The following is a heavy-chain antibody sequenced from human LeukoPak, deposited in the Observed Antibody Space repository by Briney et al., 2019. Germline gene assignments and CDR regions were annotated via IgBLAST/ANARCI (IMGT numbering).Heavy chain of an antibody. CDR2: MNPNSGNT. Sequence: ASVKVSCKASGYTFTSYDINWVRQATGQGLEWMGWMNPNSGNTGYAQKFQGRVTMTRNTSISTAYMELSSLRSEDTAVYYCARRRVRGKYNWFDPWGQGTLVTVSS. CDR1: GYTFTSYD. J-gene: IGHJ5*02. CDR3: ARRRVRGKYNWFDP. V-gene: IGHV1-8*01. D-gene: IGHD3-10*01.